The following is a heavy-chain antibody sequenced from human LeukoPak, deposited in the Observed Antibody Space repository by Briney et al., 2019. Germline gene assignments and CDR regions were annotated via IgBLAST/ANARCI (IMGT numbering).Heavy chain of an antibody. V-gene: IGHV3-21*01. CDR1: GFTFSNYS. CDR3: ARGSGSYANNWFDP. D-gene: IGHD3-10*01. CDR2: ISSSSSYI. Sequence: GGSLRLSCAASGFTFSNYSMNWVRQAPGKGLEWVSSISSSSSYIYYADSVKGRFTISRDNAKNSLYLQMNSLRAEDTAVYYCARGSGSYANNWFDPWGQGTLVTVSS. J-gene: IGHJ5*02.